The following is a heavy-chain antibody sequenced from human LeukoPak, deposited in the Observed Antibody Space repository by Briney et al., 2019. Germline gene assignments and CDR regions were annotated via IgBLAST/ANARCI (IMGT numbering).Heavy chain of an antibody. Sequence: ASETLSLTCTVSGGSISSYHWSSIRQPPGKGLEWIGHIYYSGSTNYYPSLKSRVTISLNTSKNQFSLKLSSVTAADTAVYYCARVRGYSYGDLFVEDAFDIWGQGTMVTVSS. V-gene: IGHV4-59*01. CDR3: ARVRGYSYGDLFVEDAFDI. CDR1: GGSISSYH. D-gene: IGHD5-18*01. J-gene: IGHJ3*02. CDR2: IYYSGST.